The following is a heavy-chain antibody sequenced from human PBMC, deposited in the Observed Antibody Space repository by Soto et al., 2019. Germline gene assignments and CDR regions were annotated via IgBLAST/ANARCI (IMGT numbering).Heavy chain of an antibody. CDR1: GGSISSYY. Sequence: SETLSLTCTVSGGSISSYYWSWIRQPPGKGLEWIGYIYYSGSTNYNPSLKSRVTISVDTSKNQFSLKLSSVTAADTAVYYCARDRGYSLDYWGQGTLVTVSS. J-gene: IGHJ4*02. V-gene: IGHV4-59*01. CDR3: ARDRGYSLDY. CDR2: IYYSGST. D-gene: IGHD6-13*01.